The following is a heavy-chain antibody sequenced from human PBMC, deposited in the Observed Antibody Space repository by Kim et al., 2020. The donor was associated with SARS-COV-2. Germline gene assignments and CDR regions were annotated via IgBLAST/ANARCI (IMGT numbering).Heavy chain of an antibody. J-gene: IGHJ4*02. V-gene: IGHV3-23*01. Sequence: GGSLRLSCETSGFTFRWYDMIWVRQAPGKGLEWVSSIGAGGGGTYYADSVKGRFSISRDDSKNTLYLQMNNLRAEDTAIYYCLKRWLRRTSDYWGQGALVTVSS. CDR3: LKRWLRRTSDY. CDR2: IGAGGGGT. D-gene: IGHD5-12*01. CDR1: GFTFRWYD.